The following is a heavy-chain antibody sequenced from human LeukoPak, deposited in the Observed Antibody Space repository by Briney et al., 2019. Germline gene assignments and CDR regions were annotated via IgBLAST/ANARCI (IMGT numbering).Heavy chain of an antibody. Sequence: SETLSLTCAVYGGSFSGYYWSWIRQPPGKGLEWIGEINHSGSTNYNPSLKSRVTISVDTSKNQFSLKLSSVTAADTAVYYCARPSGYYYRSFDYWGQGTLVTVSS. CDR2: INHSGST. V-gene: IGHV4-34*01. CDR1: GGSFSGYY. CDR3: ARPSGYYYRSFDY. D-gene: IGHD3-22*01. J-gene: IGHJ4*02.